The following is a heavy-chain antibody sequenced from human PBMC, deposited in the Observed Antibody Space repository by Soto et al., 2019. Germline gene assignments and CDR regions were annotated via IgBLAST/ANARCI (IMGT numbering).Heavy chain of an antibody. D-gene: IGHD3-22*01. J-gene: IGHJ5*02. CDR3: PSDRSPP. CDR2: MNPNSGHT. Sequence: QVQLVQSGAEVKKPGASVKVSCKASGYTFTSHDINWMRQTTGQGLEWMGWMNPNSGHTNSAQKFQGSITITRDSAKNSAYTDLTNLRSEDTAIYYCPSDRSPPWGQGTLVTVSS. CDR1: GYTFTSHD. V-gene: IGHV1-8*01.